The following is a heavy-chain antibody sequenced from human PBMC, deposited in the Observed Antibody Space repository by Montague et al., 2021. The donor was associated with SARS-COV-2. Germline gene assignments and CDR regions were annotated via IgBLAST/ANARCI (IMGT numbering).Heavy chain of an antibody. J-gene: IGHJ4*02. D-gene: IGHD3-9*01. CDR2: IYTSGGT. CDR1: GGSISSGSYY. CDR3: ARGVLRYFDWTSPFDY. V-gene: IGHV4-61*02. Sequence: TLSLTCTVSGGSISSGSYYWSWIRQPAGKGLEWIGRIYTSGGTNYNPSLKSRVTISVDTSKNQFSLKLSFVTAADTAVYYCARGVLRYFDWTSPFDYWGQGTLVTVSS.